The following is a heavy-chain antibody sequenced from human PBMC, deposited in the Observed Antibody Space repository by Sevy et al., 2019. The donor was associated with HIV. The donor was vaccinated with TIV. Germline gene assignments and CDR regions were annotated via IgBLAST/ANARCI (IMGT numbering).Heavy chain of an antibody. CDR3: VRAIQSEGSF. J-gene: IGHJ4*02. V-gene: IGHV3-7*04. Sequence: GGSLRLSCAAPGFSLETYWMNWVRQAPGKPLEWVANIKEDDTVKYYVDSVKGRFTIFRDNGRNLVYLVMNNLRVEDTALYYCVRAIQSEGSFWGQGTLVTVSS. CDR2: IKEDDTVK. D-gene: IGHD2-2*02. CDR1: GFSLETYW.